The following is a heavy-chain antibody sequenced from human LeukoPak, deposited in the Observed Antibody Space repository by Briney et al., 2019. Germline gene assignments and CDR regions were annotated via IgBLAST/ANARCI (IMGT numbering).Heavy chain of an antibody. V-gene: IGHV4-39*07. Sequence: PSETLSLTCTVSGGSISSSSYYWGWIRQPPGKGLEWIGSIYYSGSTYYNPSLKSRVTISVDTSKNQFSLKLSSVTAADTAVYYCARDCTNGVCPPRWGQGTLVTVSS. D-gene: IGHD2-8*01. CDR1: GGSISSSSYY. CDR3: ARDCTNGVCPPR. CDR2: IYYSGST. J-gene: IGHJ4*02.